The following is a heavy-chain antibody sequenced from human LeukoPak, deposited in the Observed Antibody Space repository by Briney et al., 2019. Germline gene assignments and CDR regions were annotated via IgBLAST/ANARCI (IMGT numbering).Heavy chain of an antibody. CDR3: ARPHYYGSGSYYNDAFDI. CDR1: GYTFTSYG. V-gene: IGHV1-18*01. J-gene: IGHJ3*02. CDR2: ISAYNGNT. Sequence: ASVKVSCKASGYTFTSYGISWVRQAPGQGLEWMGWISAYNGNTNYAQKLQGRVTMTTDTSTSTAYMELRSLRSEDTAVYYCARPHYYGSGSYYNDAFDIWGQGTMVTVSS. D-gene: IGHD3-10*01.